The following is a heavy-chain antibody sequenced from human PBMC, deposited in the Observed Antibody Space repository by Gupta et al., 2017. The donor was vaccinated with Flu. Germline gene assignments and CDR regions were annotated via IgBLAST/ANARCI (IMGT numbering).Heavy chain of an antibody. CDR3: AKEMYCTDGVCKEY. D-gene: IGHD2-8*01. CDR1: GDSISSGSYY. CDR2: IFTSGST. V-gene: IGHV4-61*02. J-gene: IGHJ4*02. Sequence: GPGLLRPSQTLSLTCTVSGDSISSGSYYWTWLRQPPGKGLEWIGRIFTSGSTNYSPSLRSRVTISSDTSANQLSLNLNSVTAADSAVYFCAKEMYCTDGVCKEYWCQGTLVTVSS.